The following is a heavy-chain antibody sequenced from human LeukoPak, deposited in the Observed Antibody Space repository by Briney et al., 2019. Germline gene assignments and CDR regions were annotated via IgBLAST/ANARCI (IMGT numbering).Heavy chain of an antibody. Sequence: LSEPLSLTCTVSGGSISSSSSHYWAWIRQPPGKGLEWIGTMSNSGSTYYNPSLKSRVTISGDTSKNQFSLKLSSMTAADTAVFYCARRSQTAAGRGIDYWGQGTLVTVSS. CDR2: MSNSGST. CDR3: ARRSQTAAGRGIDY. D-gene: IGHD6-13*01. V-gene: IGHV4-39*01. J-gene: IGHJ4*02. CDR1: GGSISSSSSHY.